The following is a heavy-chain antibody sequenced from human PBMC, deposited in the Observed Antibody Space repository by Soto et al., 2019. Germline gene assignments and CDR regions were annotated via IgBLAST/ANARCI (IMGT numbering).Heavy chain of an antibody. CDR3: ATYCSSTSCYDASLGMDV. CDR2: ISSSSSTI. Sequence: LSCAASGFTFSSYSMNWVRQAPGKGLEWVSYISSSSSTIYYADSVKGRFTISRDNAKNSLYLQMNSLRDEDTAVYYCATYCSSTSCYDASLGMDVWGQGTTVTVSS. J-gene: IGHJ6*02. D-gene: IGHD2-2*01. V-gene: IGHV3-48*02. CDR1: GFTFSSYS.